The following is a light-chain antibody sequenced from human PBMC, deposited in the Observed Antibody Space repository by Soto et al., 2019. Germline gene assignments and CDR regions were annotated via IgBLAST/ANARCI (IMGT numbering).Light chain of an antibody. V-gene: IGLV2-14*01. Sequence: QSALTQPASVSGSPGQSITISCTGTSSDVGGYNYVSWYQQHPGKAPKLMIYEVSNRPSGVSNRFSGSKSGNTASLTISGLQAEEEADYFCSSYSISSTRVFGGGTKLTVL. CDR3: SSYSISSTRV. CDR2: EVS. CDR1: SSDVGGYNY. J-gene: IGLJ3*02.